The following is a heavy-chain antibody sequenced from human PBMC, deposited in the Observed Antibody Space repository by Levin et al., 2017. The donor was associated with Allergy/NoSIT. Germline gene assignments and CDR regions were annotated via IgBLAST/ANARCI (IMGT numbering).Heavy chain of an antibody. V-gene: IGHV3-23*01. D-gene: IGHD6-13*01. CDR2: ISGSGGST. J-gene: IGHJ4*02. CDR3: AKRTGYSSSWYDCVVDY. CDR1: GFTFSSYA. Sequence: GGSLRLSCAASGFTFSSYAMSWVRQAPGKGLEWVSAISGSGGSTYYADSVKGRFTISRDNSKNTLYLQMNSLRAEDTAVYYCAKRTGYSSSWYDCVVDYWGQGTLVTVSS.